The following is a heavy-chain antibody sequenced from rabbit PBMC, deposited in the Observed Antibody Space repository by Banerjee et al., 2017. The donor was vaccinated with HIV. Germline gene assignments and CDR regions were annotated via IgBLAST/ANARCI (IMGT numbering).Heavy chain of an antibody. CDR2: IDNGDGST. V-gene: IGHV1S47*01. Sequence: QEQLVESGGGLVQPGGSLKLSCKASGFDFSNNVLCWVRQAPGKGPEWIACIDNGDGSTYYANWVNGRFTISRSTSLNTVTLQMTSLTAADTATYFCARDGGSSVYTQYYFNLWGPGTLVTVS. D-gene: IGHD8-1*01. CDR3: ARDGGSSVYTQYYFNL. J-gene: IGHJ4*01. CDR1: GFDFSNNV.